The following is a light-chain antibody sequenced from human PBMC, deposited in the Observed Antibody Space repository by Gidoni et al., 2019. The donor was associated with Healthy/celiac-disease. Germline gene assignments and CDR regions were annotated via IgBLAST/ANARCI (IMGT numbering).Light chain of an antibody. J-gene: IGKJ3*01. CDR1: QSVSSY. Sequence: EIVLTQSPATLSLSPGERATLSCSASQSVSSYIAWYQQKPGQAPRLLLNDTSNRAAGIPARFSGSGSGTDFTLTISSLEPEDFAVYYCQQRSNWPPIFTFGPGTKVDIK. V-gene: IGKV3-11*01. CDR2: DTS. CDR3: QQRSNWPPIFT.